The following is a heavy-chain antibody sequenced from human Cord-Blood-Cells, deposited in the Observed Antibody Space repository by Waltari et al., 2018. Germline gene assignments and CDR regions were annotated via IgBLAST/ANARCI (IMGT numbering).Heavy chain of an antibody. Sequence: QVQLQQWGAGLLTPSETLSLTCAVYGGSFSGYYWSWIRQPPGKGLEWIGEINHSGSTNYNPSLKSRVTISVDTSKNQFSLKLSSVTAADTAVYYCARHDPLGYCSGGSCHYFDYWGQGTLVTVSS. CDR1: GGSFSGYY. D-gene: IGHD2-15*01. CDR2: INHSGST. V-gene: IGHV4-34*01. J-gene: IGHJ4*02. CDR3: ARHDPLGYCSGGSCHYFDY.